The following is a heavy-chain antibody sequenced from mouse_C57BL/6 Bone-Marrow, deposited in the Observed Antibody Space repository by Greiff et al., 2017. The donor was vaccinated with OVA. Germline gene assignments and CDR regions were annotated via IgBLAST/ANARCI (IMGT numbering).Heavy chain of an antibody. J-gene: IGHJ1*03. CDR3: ARSYYGSSYWYFDV. Sequence: SGAELVRPGASVKMSCKASGYTFTSYNMHWVKQTPRQGLEWIGAIYPGNGDTSYNQKLKGKATLTVDKSSSTAYMQLSSLTSEDSAVYFCARSYYGSSYWYFDVWGTGTTVTVSS. D-gene: IGHD1-1*01. V-gene: IGHV1-12*01. CDR1: GYTFTSYN. CDR2: IYPGNGDT.